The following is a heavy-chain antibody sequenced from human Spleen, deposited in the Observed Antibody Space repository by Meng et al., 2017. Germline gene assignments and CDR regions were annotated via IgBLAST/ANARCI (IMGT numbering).Heavy chain of an antibody. D-gene: IGHD1-14*01. Sequence: GESLKISCVASGFTFSSHGMHWVRQAPGKGLEWVANIWDDGSKKYYGDSVKGRFTISRDNLKNICYLQMNTLRPEDTAVYFCARGREPTADPPLDFWGQGTLVTVSS. CDR2: IWDDGSKK. V-gene: IGHV3-33*01. CDR1: GFTFSSHG. CDR3: ARGREPTADPPLDF. J-gene: IGHJ4*02.